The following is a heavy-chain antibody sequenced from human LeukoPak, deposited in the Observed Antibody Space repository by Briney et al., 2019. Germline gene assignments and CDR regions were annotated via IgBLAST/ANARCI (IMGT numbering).Heavy chain of an antibody. V-gene: IGHV3-23*01. D-gene: IGHD1-26*01. CDR2: ISGSGVTA. J-gene: IGHJ1*01. Sequence: GGSLRLSCVASGFTFSSYAMSWVRQAPGKGLEWVSAISGSGVTAHYAGSVKGRFSISRDNSKNTLYLQMNSLRAEDTALYYCAKKVVVGATSPYSDFQDWGQGTLVTVSS. CDR1: GFTFSSYA. CDR3: AKKVVVGATSPYSDFQD.